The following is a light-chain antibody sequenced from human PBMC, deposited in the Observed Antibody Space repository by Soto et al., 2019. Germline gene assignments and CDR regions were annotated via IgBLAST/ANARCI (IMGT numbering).Light chain of an antibody. CDR1: SSNIGSNT. J-gene: IGLJ1*01. CDR3: AAWDNSLNDHSV. V-gene: IGLV1-44*01. Sequence: QSALTQPPSASWTPGQRVTISCSGSSSNIGSNTVNWYQQLPGTAPKLLIFTNSQRPSGVPDRFSGSKSGTSASLAISGLQSEDEAEYYCAAWDNSLNDHSVFGAGTKLSDL. CDR2: TNS.